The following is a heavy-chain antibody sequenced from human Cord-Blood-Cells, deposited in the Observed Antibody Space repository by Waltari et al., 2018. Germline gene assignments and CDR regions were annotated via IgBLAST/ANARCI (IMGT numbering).Heavy chain of an antibody. CDR2: ISSSSSYI. Sequence: EVQLVESGGGLVKPGGSLRLSCAASGFTFSSYSMTWVRPAPGQGLEWVSSISSSSSYIYYADSVKGRFTISRDNAKNSLYLQMNSLRAEDTAVYYCARGGQQLVLGDSGDWFDPWGQGTLVTVSS. D-gene: IGHD6-13*01. CDR3: ARGGQQLVLGDSGDWFDP. CDR1: GFTFSSYS. J-gene: IGHJ5*02. V-gene: IGHV3-21*01.